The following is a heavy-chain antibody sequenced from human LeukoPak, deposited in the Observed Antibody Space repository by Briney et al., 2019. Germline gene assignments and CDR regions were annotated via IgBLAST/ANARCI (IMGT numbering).Heavy chain of an antibody. CDR3: AKDPTDSSGYYLYYFDF. CDR2: LYIGGNT. J-gene: IGHJ4*02. Sequence: GGSLRLSCVASGFSFSSNYMAWVRQAPGKGLECVSVLYIGGNTYYGDFAKGRFTISRHNSRNTLYLQMNSLRAADTAVYYCAKDPTDSSGYYLYYFDFWGQGTLVTVSS. CDR1: GFSFSSNY. V-gene: IGHV3-53*01. D-gene: IGHD3-22*01.